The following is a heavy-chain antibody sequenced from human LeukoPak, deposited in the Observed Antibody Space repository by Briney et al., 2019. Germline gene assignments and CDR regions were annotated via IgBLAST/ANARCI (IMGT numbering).Heavy chain of an antibody. CDR2: INPNSGGT. CDR1: VYTFTGYY. V-gene: IGHV1-2*02. J-gene: IGHJ5*02. Sequence: GASVKVSCKASVYTFTGYYMHWVRQAPGQGLEWRGWINPNSGGTNYAQKFRGRVTMTRDTSISTAYIELSRLRSDDTAVNYCARSPGYYTGNWFDPWGQGTLVTVSS. D-gene: IGHD3-22*01. CDR3: ARSPGYYTGNWFDP.